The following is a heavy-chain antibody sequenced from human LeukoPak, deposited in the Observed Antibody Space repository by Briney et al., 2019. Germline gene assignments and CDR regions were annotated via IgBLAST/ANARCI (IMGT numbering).Heavy chain of an antibody. J-gene: IGHJ4*02. CDR3: ARKAQVYCSGGSCYSLADFDY. CDR1: GFTFSSYE. Sequence: QSGGSLRLSCAASGFTFSSYEMNWVRQAPGKGLEWVSYISSSGSTIYYADSVKGRFTISRDNAKNSLYLQMNSLRAEDTAVYYCARKAQVYCSGGSCYSLADFDYWGQGTLVTVSS. V-gene: IGHV3-48*03. D-gene: IGHD2-15*01. CDR2: ISSSGSTI.